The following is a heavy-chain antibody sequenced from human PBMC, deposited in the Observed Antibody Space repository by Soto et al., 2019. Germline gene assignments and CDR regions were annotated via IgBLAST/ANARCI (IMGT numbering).Heavy chain of an antibody. CDR1: GFTFSSYA. D-gene: IGHD3-3*01. Sequence: GGSLRLSCAASGFTFSSYAMSWVRQAPGKGLEWVSAISGSGGSTYYADSAKGRFTISRDNSKNTLYLQMNSLRAEDTAVYYCAKNGGMDLWSGYYSSLSYWGQGTLVTVSS. CDR3: AKNGGMDLWSGYYSSLSY. V-gene: IGHV3-23*01. CDR2: ISGSGGST. J-gene: IGHJ4*02.